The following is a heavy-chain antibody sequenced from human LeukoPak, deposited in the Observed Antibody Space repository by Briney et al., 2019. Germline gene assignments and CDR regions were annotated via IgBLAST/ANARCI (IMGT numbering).Heavy chain of an antibody. D-gene: IGHD3-22*01. CDR1: GASINNYY. V-gene: IGHV4-59*01. J-gene: IGHJ3*02. CDR3: ARDTEHSSGYLRLGAYAFDI. Sequence: SSETLSLTCTVSGASINNYYWSWIRQPPGKGLEWIGYVYYSGSTSYNPSLKSRVTISLDTSKNQFSLRLNSVTAADTAVYYCARDTEHSSGYLRLGAYAFDIWGQGTMVTVSS. CDR2: VYYSGST.